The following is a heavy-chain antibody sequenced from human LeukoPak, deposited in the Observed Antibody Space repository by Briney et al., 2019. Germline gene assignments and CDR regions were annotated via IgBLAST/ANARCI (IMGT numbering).Heavy chain of an antibody. CDR2: INHSGST. CDR3: ARDLGYCTNGVCHTRFDY. J-gene: IGHJ4*02. CDR1: GGSFSGYY. Sequence: SETLSLTCAVYGGSFSGYYWSWIRQPPGKGLEWIGEINHSGSTNYNPSLKSRVTISVDTSKNQFSLKLSSVTAADTAVCYCARDLGYCTNGVCHTRFDYWGQGTLVAVSS. D-gene: IGHD2-8*01. V-gene: IGHV4-34*01.